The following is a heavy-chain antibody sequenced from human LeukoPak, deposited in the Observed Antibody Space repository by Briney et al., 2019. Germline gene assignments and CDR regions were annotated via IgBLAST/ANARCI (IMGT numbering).Heavy chain of an antibody. CDR2: INHSGST. J-gene: IGHJ4*02. D-gene: IGHD4-11*01. Sequence: SETLSLTCAVYGGSFSGYYWGWIRQPPGKGLEWIGEINHSGSTNYNPSLKSRVTISVDTSKNQFSLKLSSVTAADTAVYYCARGQATVTRNWGQGTLVTVS. CDR1: GGSFSGYY. V-gene: IGHV4-34*01. CDR3: ARGQATVTRN.